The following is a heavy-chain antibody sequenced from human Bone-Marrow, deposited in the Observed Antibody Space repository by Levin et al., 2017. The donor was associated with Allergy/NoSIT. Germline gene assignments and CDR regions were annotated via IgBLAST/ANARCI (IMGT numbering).Heavy chain of an antibody. V-gene: IGHV5-51*01. D-gene: IGHD7-27*01. CDR3: ARQRRDVTGASDY. CDR2: IYPGDSET. J-gene: IGHJ4*02. Sequence: GESLKISCKGSAYNFPTYWIAWVRQMPGKGLDWIGIIYPGDSETTYSPSFQGLVTISADTSINTAYLQWSSLKASDTAMYYCARQRRDVTGASDYWGQGTLVTVSS. CDR1: AYNFPTYW.